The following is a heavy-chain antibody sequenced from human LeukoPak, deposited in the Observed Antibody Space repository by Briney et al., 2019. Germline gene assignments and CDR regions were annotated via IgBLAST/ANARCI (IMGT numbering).Heavy chain of an antibody. CDR3: ASGVRIPYGMVV. J-gene: IGHJ6*02. CDR1: GFTFSSYW. D-gene: IGHD2-15*01. CDR2: INSDGSST. V-gene: IGHV3-74*01. Sequence: PGGSLRLSCAASGFTFSSYWMHWVRQAPRKGLVWVSRINSDGSSTSYADSVKGRFTISRDNAKNTLYLQMNSLRAEDTAVYYCASGVRIPYGMVVWGQGTTVAVSS.